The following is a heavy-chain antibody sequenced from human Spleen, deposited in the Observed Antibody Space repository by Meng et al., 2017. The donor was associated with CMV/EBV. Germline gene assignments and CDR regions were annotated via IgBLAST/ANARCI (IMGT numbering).Heavy chain of an antibody. J-gene: IGHJ4*02. CDR2: ITATSGST. V-gene: IGHV3-23*01. D-gene: IGHD6-13*01. Sequence: SRFTFSNFAMSWVRQAPGKGLEWVSAITATSGSTYHADSVKGRFTISRDNSKSTLFLQMNSLRAEDTAIYYCAKAFSSSWYREYYDFWGQGTLVTVSS. CDR3: AKAFSSSWYREYYDF. CDR1: RFTFSNFA.